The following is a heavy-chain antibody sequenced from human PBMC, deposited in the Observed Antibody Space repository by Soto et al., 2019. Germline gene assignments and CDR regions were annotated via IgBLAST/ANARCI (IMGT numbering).Heavy chain of an antibody. D-gene: IGHD3-16*02. V-gene: IGHV3-33*01. Sequence: QVQLVESGGGVVQPGRSLRLSCAASGFTFSSYGMHWVRQAPGKGLEWVAVIWYDGSNKYYADSVKGRFTISRDNSKNTLYLQMNSLRAEDTAVYYCARDRGLGELSTFDYWGQGTLVTVSS. J-gene: IGHJ4*02. CDR1: GFTFSSYG. CDR3: ARDRGLGELSTFDY. CDR2: IWYDGSNK.